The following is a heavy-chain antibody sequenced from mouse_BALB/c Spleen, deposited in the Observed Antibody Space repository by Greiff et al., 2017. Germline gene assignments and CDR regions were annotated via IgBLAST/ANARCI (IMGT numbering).Heavy chain of an antibody. D-gene: IGHD1-2*01. V-gene: IGHV5-17*02. CDR2: ISSGSSTI. CDR3: ARSGHYYGTFAY. CDR1: GFTFSSFG. J-gene: IGHJ3*01. Sequence: EVMLVESGGGLVQPGGSRKLSCAASGFTFSSFGMHWVRQAPEKGLEWVAYISSGSSTIYYADTVKGRFTISRDNPKNTLFLQMTSLRSEDTAMYYCARSGHYYGTFAYWGQGTLVTVSA.